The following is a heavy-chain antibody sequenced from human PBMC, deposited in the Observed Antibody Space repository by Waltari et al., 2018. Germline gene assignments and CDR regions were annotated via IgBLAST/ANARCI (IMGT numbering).Heavy chain of an antibody. V-gene: IGHV3-53*01. Sequence: MSWLRQAPGKGLEWVSLIYSGGDISYADSVKGRFTISRDSSKNTLYLQMNSLRAEDTAMYYCARDTGLYWGRGTLVTVSS. CDR2: IYSGGDI. CDR3: ARDTGLY. D-gene: IGHD1-1*01. J-gene: IGHJ4*02.